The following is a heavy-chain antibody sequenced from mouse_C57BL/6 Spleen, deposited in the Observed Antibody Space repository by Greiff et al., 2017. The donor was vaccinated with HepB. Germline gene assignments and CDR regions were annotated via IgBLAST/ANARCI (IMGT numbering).Heavy chain of an antibody. Sequence: QVQLQQPGAELVKPGASVKVSCKASGYTFTSYWMHWVKQRPGQGLEWIGRIHPSDSDTNYNQKFKGKATLTVDKSSSTADMQRSSLTSEDSAVYYCARWVDYVVYWGQGTLVTVSA. CDR1: GYTFTSYW. CDR2: IHPSDSDT. D-gene: IGHD2-4*01. CDR3: ARWVDYVVY. J-gene: IGHJ3*01. V-gene: IGHV1-74*01.